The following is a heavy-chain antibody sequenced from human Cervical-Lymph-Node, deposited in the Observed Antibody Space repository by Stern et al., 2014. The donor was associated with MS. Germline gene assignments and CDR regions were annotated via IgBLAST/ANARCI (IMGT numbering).Heavy chain of an antibody. Sequence: QLQLQESGPGLVKPSQTLSLTCTVSGGSISSGGYYWSWIRQHPGKGLEWIGYIYYSGSTYYNPSLKSRVTISVDTSKNQFSLKLSSVTAADTAVYYCARHSSSSYYYYYGMDVWGQGTTVTVSS. CDR2: IYYSGST. D-gene: IGHD6-6*01. V-gene: IGHV4-31*03. CDR1: GGSISSGGYY. J-gene: IGHJ6*02. CDR3: ARHSSSSYYYYYGMDV.